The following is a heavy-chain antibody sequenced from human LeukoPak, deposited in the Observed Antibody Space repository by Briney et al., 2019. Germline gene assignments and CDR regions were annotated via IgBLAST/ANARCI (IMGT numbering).Heavy chain of an antibody. J-gene: IGHJ5*02. V-gene: IGHV1-2*02. D-gene: IGHD3-10*01. Sequence: ASVKVSCKASGYTFTGYYMHWVRQAPGQGLEWMGWINPNSGGTNYAQKFQGRVTMTRDTSISTAYMELSRLRSDDTAVYYCARAPRWLWFGELSDPWGQGTLVTVSS. CDR3: ARAPRWLWFGELSDP. CDR1: GYTFTGYY. CDR2: INPNSGGT.